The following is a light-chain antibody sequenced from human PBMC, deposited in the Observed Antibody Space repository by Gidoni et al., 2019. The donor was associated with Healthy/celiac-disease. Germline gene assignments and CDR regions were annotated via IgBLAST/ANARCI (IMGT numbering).Light chain of an antibody. J-gene: IGLJ2*01. CDR2: DVS. CDR3: SSNTSRSTVV. V-gene: IGLV2-14*01. CDR1: SSDVGGYNY. Sequence: QSALTQPASVSGSPGQSITISCTGTSSDVGGYNYVSWYQQHPGKPPKLMIYDVSNRPSGVSNRFSGPKSGNTASLTISGLKAEEEADYYCSSNTSRSTVVFGGGTKLTV.